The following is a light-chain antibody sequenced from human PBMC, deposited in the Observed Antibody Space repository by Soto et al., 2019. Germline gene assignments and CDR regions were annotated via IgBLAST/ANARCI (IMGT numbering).Light chain of an antibody. Sequence: EVVLTQSPGTLSLSPGERATLSCRASQSVSNKYLAWYQQKPGQAPRLLIFGSSDRDTGIPDRFSGSGSGTDFTLTISRLEPEDFAVYYCQQYGSSPPYTFGQGTKLEIK. V-gene: IGKV3-20*01. J-gene: IGKJ2*01. CDR1: QSVSNKY. CDR3: QQYGSSPPYT. CDR2: GSS.